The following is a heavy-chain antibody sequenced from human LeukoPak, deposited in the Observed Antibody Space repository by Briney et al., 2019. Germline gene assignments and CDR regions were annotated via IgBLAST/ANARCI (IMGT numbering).Heavy chain of an antibody. CDR1: GGSFSGYY. D-gene: IGHD6-19*01. Sequence: NPSETLSLTCAVYGGSFSGYYWSWIRQPPGKGLEWIGSTYYSGSTYYNPSLKSRVTISVGTSKNQFSLKLSSVTAADTAVYYCAEGLSSGWYYFDYWGQGTLVTVSS. CDR2: TYYSGST. V-gene: IGHV4-34*01. CDR3: AEGLSSGWYYFDY. J-gene: IGHJ4*02.